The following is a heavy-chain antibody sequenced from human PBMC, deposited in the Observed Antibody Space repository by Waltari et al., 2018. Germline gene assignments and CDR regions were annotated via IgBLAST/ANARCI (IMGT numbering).Heavy chain of an antibody. J-gene: IGHJ6*02. V-gene: IGHV1-46*01. CDR1: EYTFTSSY. Sequence: QVQLVQSGAEVKKPGASVKISCKTSEYTFTSSYVHWVRQAPGQGLEWMGRINPCGGRTIYAQKFQGRVTMTRDTSTSTVYMELSSLRSEDTAVYYCASDTGALWMDVWGQGTTVTVSS. CDR3: ASDTGALWMDV. D-gene: IGHD2-21*01. CDR2: INPCGGRT.